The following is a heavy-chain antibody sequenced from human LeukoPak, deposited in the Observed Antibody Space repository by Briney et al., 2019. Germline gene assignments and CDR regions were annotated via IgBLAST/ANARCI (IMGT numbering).Heavy chain of an antibody. CDR1: GGSISSYY. CDR3: ASSDTHYYYYYYMDV. Sequence: SETLSLTCTVSGGSISSYYWSWLRQPPGKGLEWFGYIYYSGSTNYDPSLKSRVTISVDTSKSQFSLKLSSVTAADTAVYYCASSDTHYYYYYYMDVWGEGTTVTVSS. J-gene: IGHJ6*03. V-gene: IGHV4-59*01. D-gene: IGHD2-21*02. CDR2: IYYSGST.